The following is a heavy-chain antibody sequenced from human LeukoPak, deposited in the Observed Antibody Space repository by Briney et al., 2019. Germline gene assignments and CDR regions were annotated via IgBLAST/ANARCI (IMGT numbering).Heavy chain of an antibody. D-gene: IGHD5-12*01. CDR1: GFTFSSDS. CDR2: ITSSSTYI. J-gene: IGHJ4*02. Sequence: TRGSLRLSCAASGFTFSSDSMNWVRQAPGKGLEWVSSITSSSTYIYYADSVKGRFTISRDNPKNSLYLQMNSLRAEDTAVYYCARARYTGYDLNDYWGQGTLVTVSP. CDR3: ARARYTGYDLNDY. V-gene: IGHV3-21*01.